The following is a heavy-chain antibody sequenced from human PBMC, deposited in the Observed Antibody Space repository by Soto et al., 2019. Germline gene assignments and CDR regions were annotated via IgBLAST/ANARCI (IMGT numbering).Heavy chain of an antibody. CDR3: VRENYYYGMDV. Sequence: EVQLLESGGGLVQPGGSLKLSCAASGFDASVNFMTWVRQAPGKGLEWVTAINNAGSTFYADSVKGRFSISRDDSKNTLYLQMNSLRVEDTAMYYCVRENYYYGMDVWGQGTAVTVSS. CDR2: INNAGST. CDR1: GFDASVNF. V-gene: IGHV3-66*01. J-gene: IGHJ6*02.